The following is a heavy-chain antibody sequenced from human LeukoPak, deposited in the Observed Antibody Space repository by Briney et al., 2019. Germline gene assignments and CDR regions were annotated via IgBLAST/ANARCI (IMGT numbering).Heavy chain of an antibody. J-gene: IGHJ4*02. Sequence: ASVKVSCKASGYTFTNYGISWVRQAPGEGLEWMGWISAYNGNTNYAQKLQGRVTMTTDTSTSTAYMELRSLRSDDTAVYYCARGYSYGYSEDYWGQGTLVTVSS. CDR1: GYTFTNYG. V-gene: IGHV1-18*01. CDR3: ARGYSYGYSEDY. CDR2: ISAYNGNT. D-gene: IGHD5-18*01.